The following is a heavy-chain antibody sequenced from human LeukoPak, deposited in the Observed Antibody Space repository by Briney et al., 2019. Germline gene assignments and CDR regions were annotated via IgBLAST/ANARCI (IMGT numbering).Heavy chain of an antibody. D-gene: IGHD6-13*01. CDR1: GYTFTGYY. CDR2: INPNSGGT. Sequence: ASVKVSCKASGYTFTGYYMHWVRQAPGQGLEWMGWINPNSGGTNYAQKFQGRVTMTRDTSISTAYMELSRLRSDDTAVYYCARALHSSRKFDPWGQGTLVTVSS. V-gene: IGHV1-2*02. CDR3: ARALHSSRKFDP. J-gene: IGHJ5*02.